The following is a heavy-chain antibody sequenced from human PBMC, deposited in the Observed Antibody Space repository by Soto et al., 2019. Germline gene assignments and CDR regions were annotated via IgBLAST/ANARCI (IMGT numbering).Heavy chain of an antibody. CDR3: ARDPSGAPGNYYVGMAV. Sequence: SATLSLTCAVSGYSISSGYYWCRIRQPPGTGLEWIGSINHSGSTYYTPSLKSRVTISVDTSKNQFSLKLNSVTAVDTAVYYCARDPSGAPGNYYVGMAVWGQGTKVT. D-gene: IGHD3-10*01. CDR1: GYSISSGYY. J-gene: IGHJ6*02. CDR2: INHSGST. V-gene: IGHV4-38-2*02.